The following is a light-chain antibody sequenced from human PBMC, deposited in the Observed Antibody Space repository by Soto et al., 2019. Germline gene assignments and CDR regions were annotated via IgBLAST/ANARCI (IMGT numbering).Light chain of an antibody. Sequence: EIVLTQSPGTLSLSPGERATLSCRASQSVSSSYLAWYQQKPGQAPRLIIYGASSRATGIPDRFSGSGSGTDFTLTISSLESEDFAGYYCQQYDSSPRTFGQGTKVEIK. CDR3: QQYDSSPRT. CDR1: QSVSSSY. J-gene: IGKJ1*01. CDR2: GAS. V-gene: IGKV3-20*01.